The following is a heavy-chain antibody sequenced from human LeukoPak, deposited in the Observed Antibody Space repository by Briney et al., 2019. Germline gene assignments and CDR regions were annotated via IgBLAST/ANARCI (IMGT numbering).Heavy chain of an antibody. D-gene: IGHD3-22*01. CDR1: GGSISSGGYS. Sequence: SETLSLTCAVAGGSISSGGYSWSWIRQPPGKGLEWIGYIYHSGSTYYNPSLKSRVTISVDRSKNQFSLKLSSVTAADTAVYYCARSPRPPQMIADAFDIWGQGTMVTVSS. V-gene: IGHV4-30-2*01. CDR2: IYHSGST. J-gene: IGHJ3*02. CDR3: ARSPRPPQMIADAFDI.